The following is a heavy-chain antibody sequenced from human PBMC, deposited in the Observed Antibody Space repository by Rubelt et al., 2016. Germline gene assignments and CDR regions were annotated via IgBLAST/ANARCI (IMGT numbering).Heavy chain of an antibody. CDR2: INPNSGGT. J-gene: IGHJ5*02. CDR3: ARDGKFDP. CDR1: GYTFTGYY. V-gene: IGHV1-2*06. Sequence: QVQLVQSGAEVKKPGASVKVSCKASGYTFTGYYMHWVRQAPGQGLEWMGRINPNSGGTNYAQKFQGKFTMTTDRSTSTAYMELRSLTADDTAVYYCARDGKFDPWGQGTLVTVSS.